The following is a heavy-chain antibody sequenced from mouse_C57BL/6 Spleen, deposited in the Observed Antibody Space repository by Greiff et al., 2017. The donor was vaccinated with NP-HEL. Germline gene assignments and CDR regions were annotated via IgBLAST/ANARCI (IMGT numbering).Heavy chain of an antibody. Sequence: VKLMESGAELVKPGASVKLSCKASGYTFSSYWMNWVKQRPGKGLEWIGQIDPADGDTNYNEKFKGKATLTADKSSSTAYMQLSSLTSEDSAVYFCARRDGSSYYWYFDVWGTGTTVTVSS. CDR2: IDPADGDT. J-gene: IGHJ1*03. D-gene: IGHD1-1*01. V-gene: IGHV1-80*01. CDR1: GYTFSSYW. CDR3: ARRDGSSYYWYFDV.